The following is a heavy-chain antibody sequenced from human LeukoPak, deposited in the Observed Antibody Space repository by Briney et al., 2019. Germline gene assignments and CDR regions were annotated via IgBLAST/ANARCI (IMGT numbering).Heavy chain of an antibody. CDR2: INHSGSN. D-gene: IGHD1-26*01. CDR1: GGSFSGYY. V-gene: IGHV4-34*01. CDR3: ARGVVGATTGNWFDP. J-gene: IGHJ5*02. Sequence: SETLSLTCAVYGGSFSGYYWSWIRQSPGKGLEWIGEINHSGSNNYNPSLKSRVTISVDTSKNQFSLKLISVTAADTAVYYCARGVVGATTGNWFDPWGQGTLVTVSS.